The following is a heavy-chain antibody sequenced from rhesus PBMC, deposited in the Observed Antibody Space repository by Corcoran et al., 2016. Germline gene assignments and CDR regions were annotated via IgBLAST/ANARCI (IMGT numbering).Heavy chain of an antibody. CDR2: NNQRTSGT. D-gene: IGHD3-22*01. Sequence: QVQLVQSGAEVKKPGSSVKVSCKASGYTFTDYYMHWGRQAPGKGLEGMGENNQRTSGTNYAQKFQDRVTMTRDPATSTAYMELSSLRSEDTAVYYCARDQSDYNYCGLDSWGQGVVVTVSS. V-gene: IGHV1-138*01. CDR3: ARDQSDYNYCGLDS. J-gene: IGHJ6*01. CDR1: GYTFTDYY.